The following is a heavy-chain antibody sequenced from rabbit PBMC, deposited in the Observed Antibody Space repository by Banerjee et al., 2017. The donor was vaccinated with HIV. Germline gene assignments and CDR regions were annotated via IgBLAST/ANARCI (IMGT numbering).Heavy chain of an antibody. J-gene: IGHJ4*01. CDR3: ASLGWGGNYFNL. D-gene: IGHD4-1*01. V-gene: IGHV1S45*01. CDR1: GFDFSSYYM. Sequence: QEQLKESGGGLVQPGGSLTLSCKASGFDFSSYYMSWVRQAPGKGLEWIACIAAGSSGSTYYANWAKGRFTISKTSSTTVTLQMTSLTAADTATYFCASLGWGGNYFNLWGPGTLVTVS. CDR2: IAAGSSGST.